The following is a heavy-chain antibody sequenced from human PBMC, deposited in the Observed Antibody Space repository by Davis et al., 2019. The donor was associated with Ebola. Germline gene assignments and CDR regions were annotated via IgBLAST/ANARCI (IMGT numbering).Heavy chain of an antibody. J-gene: IGHJ6*02. CDR3: ARLVVAASLYYYYGMDV. D-gene: IGHD2-15*01. CDR2: ISAYTGNT. CDR1: GGTFSSYG. V-gene: IGHV1-18*01. Sequence: ASVKVSCKASGGTFSSYGISWVRQAPGQGLEWMGWISAYTGNTNYAQKLQGRVTMTTDTSTSTAYMELRSLRSDDTAVYYCARLVVAASLYYYYGMDVWGQGTTVTVSS.